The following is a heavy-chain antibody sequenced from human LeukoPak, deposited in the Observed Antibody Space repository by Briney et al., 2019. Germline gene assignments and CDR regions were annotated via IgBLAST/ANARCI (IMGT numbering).Heavy chain of an antibody. CDR3: ARTSRHFYGSGTNLTPWPAGMDV. V-gene: IGHV4-59*01. CDR1: GGSMSGFF. CDR2: IYYSGSST. D-gene: IGHD3-10*01. J-gene: IGHJ6*02. Sequence: SETLSLTCTVSGGSMSGFFWTWIRQPPGRELEWIGSIYYSGSSTKYNPSLKSRVTISVDTSKSQFSLNLNSSTAADTAVYYCARTSRHFYGSGTNLTPWPAGMDVWGQGTTVTVSS.